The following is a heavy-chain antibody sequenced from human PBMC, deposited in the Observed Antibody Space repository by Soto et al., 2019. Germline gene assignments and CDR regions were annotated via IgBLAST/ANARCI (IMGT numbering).Heavy chain of an antibody. CDR3: ARDHQGSSLLWFGEGSWGWFDP. D-gene: IGHD3-10*01. J-gene: IGHJ5*02. Sequence: ASVKVSCKASGYTFTSHYMHWVRQAPGQGLEWMGIINPSGGSTSYAQKFQGRVTMTRDTSTSTVYMELSSLRSEDTAVYYCARDHQGSSLLWFGEGSWGWFDPWGQGTLVTVSS. CDR1: GYTFTSHY. CDR2: INPSGGST. V-gene: IGHV1-46*01.